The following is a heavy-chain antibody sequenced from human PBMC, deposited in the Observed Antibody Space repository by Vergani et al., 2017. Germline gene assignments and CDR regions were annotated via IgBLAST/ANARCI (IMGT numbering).Heavy chain of an antibody. CDR3: ARDRFYYGSGSYYNDEGGYFDY. V-gene: IGHV1-69*13. J-gene: IGHJ4*02. CDR1: GGTFSSYA. Sequence: QVQLVQSGAEVKKPGSSVKVSCKASGGTFSSYAISWVRQAPGQGLEWMGGIIPIFGTANYAQEFQGRVTITADESTSTAYMELSSLRSEDTAVYYCARDRFYYGSGSYYNDEGGYFDYWGQGTLVTVSS. CDR2: IIPIFGTA. D-gene: IGHD3-10*01.